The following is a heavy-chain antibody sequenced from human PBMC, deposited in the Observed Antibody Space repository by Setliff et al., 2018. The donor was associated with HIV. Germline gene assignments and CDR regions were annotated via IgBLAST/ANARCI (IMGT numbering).Heavy chain of an antibody. Sequence: GSLRLSCAASGFTFSSYEMNWVRQAPGKGLEWVSAVSGSGGRTYYADSVKGRFTVSRDNSKNTLYMQMNSLRVEDRAVYYCAKGGDIWGQGTMVTVSS. V-gene: IGHV3-23*01. CDR1: GFTFSSYE. CDR3: AKGGDI. CDR2: VSGSGGRT. D-gene: IGHD1-26*01. J-gene: IGHJ3*02.